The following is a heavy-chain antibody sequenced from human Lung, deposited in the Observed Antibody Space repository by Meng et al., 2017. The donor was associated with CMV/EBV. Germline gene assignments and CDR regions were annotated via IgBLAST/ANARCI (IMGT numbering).Heavy chain of an antibody. V-gene: IGHV3-9*01. CDR3: AKERKMGGGGGFAYFDC. J-gene: IGHJ4*02. Sequence: GGSLRLXCAASGFTFDDHAMHWVRQAPGKGLGWVSGISWNSGSIVYADSVKGRFTSSRDNAKNSLYLQMNSLRPEETALYYCAKERKMGGGGGFAYFDCWGQGTXVTVSS. CDR1: GFTFDDHA. D-gene: IGHD3-16*01. CDR2: ISWNSGSI.